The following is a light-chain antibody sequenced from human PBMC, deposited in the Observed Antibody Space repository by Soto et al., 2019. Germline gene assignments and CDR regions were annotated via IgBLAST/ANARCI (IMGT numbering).Light chain of an antibody. J-gene: IGKJ1*01. CDR2: GAS. CDR3: QQCGSSGT. V-gene: IGKV3-20*01. Sequence: ETVMTQSPDTLSVSPGESATLSCRASQSVSNNYLAWYQQKPGQAPRLLIYGASNRATGIPDRFSGSGSGADFTLTISRLEPEDFAVYYCQQCGSSGTFGQGTKVDIK. CDR1: QSVSNNY.